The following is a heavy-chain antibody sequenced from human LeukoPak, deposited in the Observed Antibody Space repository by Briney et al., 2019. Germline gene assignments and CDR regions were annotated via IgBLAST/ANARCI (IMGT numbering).Heavy chain of an antibody. Sequence: ASVKVSCKASGFTFTSSAMQWVRQARGQRLECIGWIVVGSGNTNYAQKFQERVTITRDMSTSTAYMELSSLRSEDTAVYYCAAGWVCSGGSCYYYFDYWGQGTLVTVSS. CDR3: AAGWVCSGGSCYYYFDY. D-gene: IGHD2-15*01. V-gene: IGHV1-58*02. CDR1: GFTFTSSA. CDR2: IVVGSGNT. J-gene: IGHJ4*02.